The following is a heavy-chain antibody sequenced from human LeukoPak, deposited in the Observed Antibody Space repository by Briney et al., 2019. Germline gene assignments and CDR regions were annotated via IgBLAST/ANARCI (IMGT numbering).Heavy chain of an antibody. CDR2: IYYTGST. J-gene: IGHJ4*02. Sequence: PSETLSLTCTVSGGSISSYYWGWFLQPPGKGLEWIGSIYYTGSTHYNPSLKSRVTISVDTSKNQFSLKLSSVTAADTAVFYCASRLGSAWYFDYWGQGTLVTVSS. CDR3: ASRLGSAWYFDY. CDR1: GGSISSYY. D-gene: IGHD6-25*01. V-gene: IGHV4-39*01.